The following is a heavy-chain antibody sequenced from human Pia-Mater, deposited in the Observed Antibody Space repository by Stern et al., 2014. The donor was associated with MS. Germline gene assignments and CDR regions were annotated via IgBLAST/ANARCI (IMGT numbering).Heavy chain of an antibody. CDR1: GFSLSTSGAG. D-gene: IGHD6-6*01. CDR3: AHLFSDASSSWFDP. J-gene: IGHJ5*02. Sequence: QVTLRESGPTLVKPTQTLTLTCTFSGFSLSTSGAGVTWIRQPPGKALEGLAGIYWGDEKGYSPSLKTKLTNTRDTSKSQVVLTMTSMDPVDTATYYCAHLFSDASSSWFDPWGQGTLVTVSS. CDR2: IYWGDEK. V-gene: IGHV2-5*02.